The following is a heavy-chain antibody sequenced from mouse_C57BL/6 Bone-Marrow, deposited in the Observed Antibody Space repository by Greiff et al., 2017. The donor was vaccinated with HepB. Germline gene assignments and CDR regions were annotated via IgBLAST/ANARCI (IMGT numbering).Heavy chain of an antibody. V-gene: IGHV5-4*01. D-gene: IGHD2-4*01. CDR1: GFTFSSYA. Sequence: VKLVESGGGLVKPGGSLKLSCAASGFTFSSYAMAWVRQTPEKRLEWVATISDGGSYTYYPDNVKGRFTISRDNAKNNLYLQMSHLKSEDTAMYYCARDFDYDGGYWGQGTTLTVSS. CDR2: ISDGGSYT. CDR3: ARDFDYDGGY. J-gene: IGHJ2*01.